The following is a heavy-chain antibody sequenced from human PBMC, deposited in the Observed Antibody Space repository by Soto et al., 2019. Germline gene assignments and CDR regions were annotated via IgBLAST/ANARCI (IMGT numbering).Heavy chain of an antibody. D-gene: IGHD3-3*01. Sequence: GGSLRLSCAASGFTFSSYWMSWVRQAPGKGLEWVANIKQDGSEKYYVDSVKGRFTISRDNAKNSLYLQMNSLRAEDTAVYYCARHAFYDTRYSGYYGDSFDYWGQGTLVTVSS. CDR3: ARHAFYDTRYSGYYGDSFDY. V-gene: IGHV3-7*01. CDR1: GFTFSSYW. J-gene: IGHJ4*02. CDR2: IKQDGSEK.